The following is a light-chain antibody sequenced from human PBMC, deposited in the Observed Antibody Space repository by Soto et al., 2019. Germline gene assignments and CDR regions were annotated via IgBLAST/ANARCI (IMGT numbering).Light chain of an antibody. J-gene: IGLJ3*02. Sequence: QPVLTQPASVSGSPGQSITISCTGTSNNVGAYNSPSWYQQYPGNAPKLMIYGVSNGPLGVSNRFSGSKSANTASLTISGRQAEDEADYYCSSYTSTCSWVLGEETKLTVL. CDR3: SSYTSTCSWV. V-gene: IGLV2-14*01. CDR2: GVS. CDR1: SNNVGAYNS.